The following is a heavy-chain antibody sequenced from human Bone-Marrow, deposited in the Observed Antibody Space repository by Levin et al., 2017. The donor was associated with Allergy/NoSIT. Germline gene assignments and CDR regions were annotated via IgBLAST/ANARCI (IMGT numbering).Heavy chain of an antibody. J-gene: IGHJ4*02. CDR3: ARWALYSRALDY. D-gene: IGHD6-13*01. CDR1: GGSVSSGSYY. CDR2: IYYSGST. V-gene: IGHV4-61*01. Sequence: SETLSLTCTVSGGSVSSGSYYWSWIRQPPGKGLEWIGYIYYSGSTNYNPSLKSRVTISVDTSKNQFSLKLSSVTAADTAVYYCARWALYSRALDYWGQGTLVTVSS.